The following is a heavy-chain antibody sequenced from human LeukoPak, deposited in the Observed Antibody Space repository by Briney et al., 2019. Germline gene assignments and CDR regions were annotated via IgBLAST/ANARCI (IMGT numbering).Heavy chain of an antibody. J-gene: IGHJ4*02. CDR1: GGTFSSYA. CDR3: ARADYGDYVGY. V-gene: IGHV1-2*02. D-gene: IGHD4-17*01. Sequence: ASVKVSCKASGGTFSSYAISWVRQAPGQGLEWMGWINPNSGGTNYAQKFQGRVTMTRDTSISTAYMELSRLRSDDTAVYYCARADYGDYVGYWGQGTLVTVSS. CDR2: INPNSGGT.